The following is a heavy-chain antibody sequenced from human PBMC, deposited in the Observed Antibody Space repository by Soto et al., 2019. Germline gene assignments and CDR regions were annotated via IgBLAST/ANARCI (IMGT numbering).Heavy chain of an antibody. D-gene: IGHD3-9*01. CDR3: AREGYYDILTGYSSQNWFDP. V-gene: IGHV3-21*01. CDR2: ISSSSSYI. Sequence: GGSLRLSCAASGFTFSSYSMNWVRQAPGKGLEWVSSISSSSSYIYYADSVKGRFTISRDNAKNSLYLQMNSLRAEDTAVYYCAREGYYDILTGYSSQNWFDPWGQGTLVTVSS. CDR1: GFTFSSYS. J-gene: IGHJ5*02.